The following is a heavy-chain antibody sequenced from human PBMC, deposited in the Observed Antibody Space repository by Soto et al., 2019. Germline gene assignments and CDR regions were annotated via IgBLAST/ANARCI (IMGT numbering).Heavy chain of an antibody. V-gene: IGHV1-69*13. CDR1: GGTFSSYS. Sequence: AVKVSCKASGGTFSSYSSSWVRQAPGQGLEGMGGIIPIFGSANYAQKSQGRVTITADASTGTAYMELSSPSSDGTAVYYGASSYGSGSYYRGMTYYYCGMDVWGQGTTVTVSS. D-gene: IGHD3-10*01. J-gene: IGHJ6*02. CDR2: IIPIFGSA. CDR3: ASSYGSGSYYRGMTYYYCGMDV.